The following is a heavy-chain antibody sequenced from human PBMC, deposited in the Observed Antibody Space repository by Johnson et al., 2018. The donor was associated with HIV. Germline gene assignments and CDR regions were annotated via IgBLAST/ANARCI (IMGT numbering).Heavy chain of an antibody. CDR1: GFSVSYNY. J-gene: IGHJ3*02. CDR3: AKDYEWFGEFVDAFDI. D-gene: IGHD3-10*01. V-gene: IGHV3-66*01. CDR2: ISSGGVT. Sequence: VQLVESGGGVVQPGRSLRLSCAVSGFSVSYNYMSWVRQAPGKGLEWVSVISSGGVTYYIDSVKGRFTISRDSSKNTLYLQMNSLRAEDTAVYYCAKDYEWFGEFVDAFDIWGQGTMVTVSS.